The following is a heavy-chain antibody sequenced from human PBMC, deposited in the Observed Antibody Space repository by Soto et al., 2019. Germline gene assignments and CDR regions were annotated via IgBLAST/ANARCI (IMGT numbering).Heavy chain of an antibody. J-gene: IGHJ6*02. D-gene: IGHD1-1*01. CDR3: AKDTSKYSNNWPAYYGLDV. CDR1: GFTFSSFG. CDR2: ISFDGSNK. Sequence: QVQLVESGGGVVQPGRYLRLSCAASGFTFSSFGMHWVRQAPGKGLEWVAVISFDGSNKYYADSVKGRFTISRDNSKNTLSLQMNSLKAEDTAVYYCAKDTSKYSNNWPAYYGLDVWGQGTTVTVSS. V-gene: IGHV3-30*18.